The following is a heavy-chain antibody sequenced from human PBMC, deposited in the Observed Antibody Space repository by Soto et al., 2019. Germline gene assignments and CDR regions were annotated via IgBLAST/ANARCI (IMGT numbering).Heavy chain of an antibody. CDR3: TTEHAVFGVVIVPFVY. J-gene: IGHJ4*02. CDR1: GFTFSNVW. Sequence: GGSLRLSCAASGFTFSNVWMSWVRQAPGKGLEWVGRIKSKSDGGTTDYAAPVKGRVAISRADSRNTLYMQMNSLKTEDTAVYYCTTEHAVFGVVIVPFVYWGQGTLVTVSS. V-gene: IGHV3-15*01. D-gene: IGHD3-3*01. CDR2: IKSKSDGGTT.